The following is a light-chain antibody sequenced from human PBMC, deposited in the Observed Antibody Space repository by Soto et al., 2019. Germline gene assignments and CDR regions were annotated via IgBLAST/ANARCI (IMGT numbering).Light chain of an antibody. J-gene: IGLJ1*01. CDR2: GNT. CDR1: SSNIGAGFD. CDR3: QYYDNGLSV. Sequence: QSVLTQPPSVSGAPGQGVTISCTGSSSNIGAGFDVHWYLQLPGRAPKLLIYGNTNRPSGVPDRFSGSKSGTSASLAITGLHAEDEADYYRQYYDNGLSVFGTGTNVTVL. V-gene: IGLV1-40*01.